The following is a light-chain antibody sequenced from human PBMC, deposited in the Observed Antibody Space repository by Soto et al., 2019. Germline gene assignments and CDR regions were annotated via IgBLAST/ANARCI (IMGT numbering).Light chain of an antibody. V-gene: IGLV2-14*01. CDR2: EVS. CDR3: SSYTTSSTQV. J-gene: IGLJ3*02. CDR1: SSDIGTYNY. Sequence: QSALTQPASVSXSPXXXXXISCTGTSSDIGTYNYVSWYQQHPGKVPKLMIYEVSNRPSGVSNRFSGSKSGNTASLAISGLQAEDEADYYCSSYTTSSTQVFGGGTKLTVL.